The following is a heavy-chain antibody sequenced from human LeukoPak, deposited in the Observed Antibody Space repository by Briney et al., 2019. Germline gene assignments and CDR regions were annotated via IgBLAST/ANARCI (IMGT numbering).Heavy chain of an antibody. V-gene: IGHV3-33*01. CDR3: ARAGDAFDI. J-gene: IGHJ3*02. Sequence: GGSLRLSCAASGFTFSSYGMHWVRQAPGTGLEWVAVIWYDGSDKYCTDSVRGRFTISRDNSKDTLYLQMNSLRAEDTATYYCARAGDAFDIWGQGTLVTVSS. CDR1: GFTFSSYG. CDR2: IWYDGSDK.